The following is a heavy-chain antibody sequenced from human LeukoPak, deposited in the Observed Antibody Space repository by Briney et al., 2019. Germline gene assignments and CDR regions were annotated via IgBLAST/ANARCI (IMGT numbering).Heavy chain of an antibody. CDR3: ASHTYYCGGDCYSGSDAFDI. V-gene: IGHV4-30-2*01. CDR2: IYHSGST. D-gene: IGHD2-21*02. CDR1: GGSISSGGYS. J-gene: IGHJ3*02. Sequence: KPSETLSLTCAVSGGSISSGGYSWSWIRQPPGKGLEWIGYIYHSGSTYYNPSLKSRVTISVDRSKNQFSLKLSSVTAADTAVYYCASHTYYCGGDCYSGSDAFDIWGQGTMVTVSS.